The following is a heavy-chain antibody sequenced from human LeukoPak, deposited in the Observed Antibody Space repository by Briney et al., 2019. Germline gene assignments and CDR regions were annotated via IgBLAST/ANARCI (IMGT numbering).Heavy chain of an antibody. CDR2: IYPGDSDT. J-gene: IGHJ3*02. CDR3: ARTGYSSGWYGGFDI. D-gene: IGHD6-19*01. CDR1: GYSFTNYW. V-gene: IGHV5-51*01. Sequence: GESLKISCKGSGYSFTNYWIGWVRQMSGKGLEWMGIIYPGDSDTRYSPSFQGQVTISADKSIVTAYLQWSSLKASDTAMYYCARTGYSSGWYGGFDIWGQGTLVTVSS.